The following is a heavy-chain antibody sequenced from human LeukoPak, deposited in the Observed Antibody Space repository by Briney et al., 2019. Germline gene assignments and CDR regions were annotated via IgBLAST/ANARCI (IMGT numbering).Heavy chain of an antibody. CDR2: ISSNGGST. CDR1: GFTFSSYA. J-gene: IGHJ4*02. D-gene: IGHD1-26*01. Sequence: GGSLRLSCAASGFTFSSYAMHWVRQAPGKGLEYVSAISSNGGSTYYANSVKGRFTISRDNSKNTLYLQMGSLRAEDMAVYYCARGERGSYGYWGQGTLVTVS. V-gene: IGHV3-64*01. CDR3: ARGERGSYGY.